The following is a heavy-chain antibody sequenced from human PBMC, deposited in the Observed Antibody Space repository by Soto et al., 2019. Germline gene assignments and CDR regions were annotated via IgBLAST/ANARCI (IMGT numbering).Heavy chain of an antibody. J-gene: IGHJ4*02. V-gene: IGHV4-59*08. D-gene: IGHD5-12*01. Sequence: PSETLSLTCSVSGGSINSYYWSWIRQPPGKGLEWIGCIYYSGSTNYNPSLESRVTISVDTSKNQFSLKLNSVTAADTAVYYCARRRDGYIFDYWGQGTLVTVSS. CDR2: IYYSGST. CDR3: ARRRDGYIFDY. CDR1: GGSINSYY.